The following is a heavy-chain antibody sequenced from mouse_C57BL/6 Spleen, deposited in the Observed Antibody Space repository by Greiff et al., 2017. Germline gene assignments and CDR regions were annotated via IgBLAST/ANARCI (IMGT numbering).Heavy chain of an antibody. V-gene: IGHV1-80*01. Sequence: QVQLQQSGAELVKPGASVKISCKASGYAFSSYWMNWVKQRPGKGLEWIGQIYPGDGDTNYNGKFKGKATLTADKSSSTAYMQLSSLTSEDSAVYFCARTSSWDSNQSLYYYAMDYWGQGTSVTVSS. J-gene: IGHJ4*01. D-gene: IGHD2-5*01. CDR2: IYPGDGDT. CDR1: GYAFSSYW. CDR3: ARTSSWDSNQSLYYYAMDY.